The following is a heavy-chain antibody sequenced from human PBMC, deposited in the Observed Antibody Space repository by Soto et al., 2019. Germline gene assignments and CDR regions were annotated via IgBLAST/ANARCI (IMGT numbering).Heavy chain of an antibody. D-gene: IGHD2-15*01. Sequence: QVHLQESGPRLVKPSETLSLTCDVSGDSISSYNWWTWVRQTPGKGLEWIGEVYHSGNTNYNPSLKSRVTISVDKSLNQFSLSLTSVTAADTAVYYCARREGDCRGGSCPYYHDWGQGTLVTASS. V-gene: IGHV4-4*02. CDR1: GDSISSYNW. CDR2: VYHSGNT. J-gene: IGHJ4*02. CDR3: ARREGDCRGGSCPYYHD.